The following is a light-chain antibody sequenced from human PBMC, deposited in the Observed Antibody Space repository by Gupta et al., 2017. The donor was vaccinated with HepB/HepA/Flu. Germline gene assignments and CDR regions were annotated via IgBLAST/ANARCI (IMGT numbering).Light chain of an antibody. V-gene: IGKV1-39*01. CDR2: SAS. CDR1: QGISTF. Sequence: DIQMTQSPSPLSASVGDRVTITCRASQGISTFLNWYQQKPGRAPKVLIYSASSLQSGVPSRFSGSGSGTDFTLTISRLQPEDSATYYCQQSYSAPPNSFGQGTKLEI. CDR3: QQSYSAPPNS. J-gene: IGKJ2*03.